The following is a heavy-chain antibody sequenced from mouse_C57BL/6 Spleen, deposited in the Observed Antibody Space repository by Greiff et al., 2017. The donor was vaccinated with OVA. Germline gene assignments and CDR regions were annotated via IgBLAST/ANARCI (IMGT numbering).Heavy chain of an antibody. Sequence: VQLQQSGPELVKPGASVKISCKASGYTFTDYYMNWVKQSHGKSLEWIGDINPNNGGTSYNQKFKGKATLTVDKSSSTAYMELRSLTSEDSAVYYCARRIGDYWGQGTTLTVSS. V-gene: IGHV1-26*01. CDR1: GYTFTDYY. CDR2: INPNNGGT. CDR3: ARRIGDY. J-gene: IGHJ2*01.